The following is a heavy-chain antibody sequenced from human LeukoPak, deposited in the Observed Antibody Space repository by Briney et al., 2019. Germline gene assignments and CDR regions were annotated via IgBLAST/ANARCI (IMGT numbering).Heavy chain of an antibody. CDR1: GGSISSYY. D-gene: IGHD6-6*01. Sequence: KPSETLSLTCTVSGGSISSYYWSWIRQPPGKGLEWIGYIYYSGSTNYNPSLKSRVTISVDTSKNQFSLKLSSVTAADTAVYYCAREGPVGSSSPFDPWGQGTLVTVSS. CDR2: IYYSGST. J-gene: IGHJ5*02. CDR3: AREGPVGSSSPFDP. V-gene: IGHV4-59*01.